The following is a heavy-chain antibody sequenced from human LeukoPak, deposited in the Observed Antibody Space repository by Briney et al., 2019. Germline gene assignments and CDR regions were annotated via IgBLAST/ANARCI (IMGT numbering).Heavy chain of an antibody. CDR2: IHSGGTT. V-gene: IGHV4-4*07. CDR1: GDSISDDY. J-gene: IGHJ3*02. D-gene: IGHD3-3*01. CDR3: ARTPFFGHAFDI. Sequence: PSGTLSLTCTVSGDSISDDYYTWMRQPAGKGLEWIGRIHSGGTTNYNPSLMSRVTLSIDKSKNQFSLKLSSVTAADTAVYYCARTPFFGHAFDIWGQGTMVTVSS.